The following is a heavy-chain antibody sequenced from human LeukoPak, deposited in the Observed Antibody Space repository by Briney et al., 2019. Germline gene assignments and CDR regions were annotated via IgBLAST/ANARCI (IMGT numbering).Heavy chain of an antibody. D-gene: IGHD6-19*01. CDR2: VFYSGST. V-gene: IGHV4-59*08. Sequence: SSETLSLTCTVSDGSIYTYYWSWIRQPPGKGLEWIGYVFYSGSTNYNPSLKSRATISLDTSKNQFSLKLTSVTAADTAVYYCASSQWVVPGSHWGQGTLVTVSS. CDR1: DGSIYTYY. CDR3: ASSQWVVPGSH. J-gene: IGHJ4*02.